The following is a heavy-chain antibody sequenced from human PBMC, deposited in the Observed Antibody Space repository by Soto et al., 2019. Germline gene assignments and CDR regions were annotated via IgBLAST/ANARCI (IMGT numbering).Heavy chain of an antibody. J-gene: IGHJ4*02. Sequence: SETLSLTCTVSGGSISSYYWSWIRQPPGKGLEWIGYIYYSGSTNYNPSLKSRVTISVDTSKNQFSLKLSSVTAADTAVYYCARQDSPVTTYPFDYWGQGTLVTVSS. V-gene: IGHV4-59*08. CDR1: GGSISSYY. D-gene: IGHD4-4*01. CDR2: IYYSGST. CDR3: ARQDSPVTTYPFDY.